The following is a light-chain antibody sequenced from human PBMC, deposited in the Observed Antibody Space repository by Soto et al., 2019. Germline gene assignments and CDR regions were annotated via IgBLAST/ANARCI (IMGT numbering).Light chain of an antibody. J-gene: IGKJ2*01. CDR1: QSVSSSS. CDR2: GTS. Sequence: VLTQSPGTLSLSAGDRATLSCRASQSVSSSSFAWYQQKPGQAPRLLIFGTSARATGIPDRFRGSGSGTEFILTITRLEPEDFAEYYCQQYRNSRFTFGRGTKLEIK. V-gene: IGKV3-20*01. CDR3: QQYRNSRFT.